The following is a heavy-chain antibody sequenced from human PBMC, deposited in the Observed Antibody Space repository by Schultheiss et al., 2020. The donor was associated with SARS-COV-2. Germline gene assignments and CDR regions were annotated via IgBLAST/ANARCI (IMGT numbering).Heavy chain of an antibody. CDR3: AKNYGSGSLHKYDLDV. D-gene: IGHD3-10*01. CDR1: GFTFRTYG. V-gene: IGHV3-30*02. J-gene: IGHJ6*02. Sequence: GGSLRLSCAASGFTFRTYGMHWVRQAPGKGLEWVAIIRYDGSNESYADSVKGRFTISRDNSKNTLYLQMNSLRAEDTAVYYCAKNYGSGSLHKYDLDVWGQGTTVTVSS. CDR2: IRYDGSNE.